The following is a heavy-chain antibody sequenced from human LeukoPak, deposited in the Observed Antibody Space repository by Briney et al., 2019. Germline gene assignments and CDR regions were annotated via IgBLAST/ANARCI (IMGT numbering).Heavy chain of an antibody. V-gene: IGHV3-21*01. CDR1: GFTFSSYN. CDR3: ARDPGRFLEWLLYVENDAFDI. Sequence: GGSLRLSCAASGFTFSSYNMNWVRQAPGKGLEWVSSISSSSSYIYYADSVKGRFTISRDNAKNSLYLQMNSLRAEDTAVYYCARDPGRFLEWLLYVENDAFDIWGQGTMVTVSS. J-gene: IGHJ3*02. D-gene: IGHD3-3*01. CDR2: ISSSSSYI.